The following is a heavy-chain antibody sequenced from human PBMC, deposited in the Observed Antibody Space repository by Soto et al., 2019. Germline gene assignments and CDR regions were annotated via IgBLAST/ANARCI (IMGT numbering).Heavy chain of an antibody. CDR3: ARDTYYYDSSGQPY. Sequence: EVQLVESGGGLMQPGGSLRVSCAASGFTVSRSYMSWVRQAPGKGLEWVSVIYSGGSTNYADSVKGRFTISRDNSKNTLYLQMNSLRVEDTAVYYCARDTYYYDSSGQPYWGQGTLVTVSS. D-gene: IGHD3-22*01. J-gene: IGHJ4*02. V-gene: IGHV3-53*01. CDR1: GFTVSRSY. CDR2: IYSGGST.